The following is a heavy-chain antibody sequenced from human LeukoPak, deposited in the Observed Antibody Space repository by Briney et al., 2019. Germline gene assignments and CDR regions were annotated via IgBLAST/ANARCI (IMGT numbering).Heavy chain of an antibody. CDR1: GGSISSYY. J-gene: IGHJ4*02. D-gene: IGHD5-18*01. V-gene: IGHV4-59*01. CDR3: ARADRYSYSYGRFDY. Sequence: SETLSLTCTVSGGSISSYYWSWIRQPPGKGLEWIGYIYYSGSTNYNPSLKSRVTISVDTSKNQFSLKLSSVTAADTAVYYCARADRYSYSYGRFDYWGPGTLVTVSS. CDR2: IYYSGST.